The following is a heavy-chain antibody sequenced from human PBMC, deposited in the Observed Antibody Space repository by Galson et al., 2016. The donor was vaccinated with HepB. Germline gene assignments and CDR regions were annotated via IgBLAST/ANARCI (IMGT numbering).Heavy chain of an antibody. D-gene: IGHD1-1*01. V-gene: IGHV4-31*03. J-gene: IGHJ4*02. CDR1: GDSINSVSHY. CDR2: IYYSGST. Sequence: SLTCSVSGDSINSVSHYWSWIRQRPGKGLEWMGYIYYSGSTSYNPSLRGRISISMDTSKNHFSLALHSVTAADTAVYYCVGTGARLGGYWGQGTLVTVSS. CDR3: VGTGARLGGY.